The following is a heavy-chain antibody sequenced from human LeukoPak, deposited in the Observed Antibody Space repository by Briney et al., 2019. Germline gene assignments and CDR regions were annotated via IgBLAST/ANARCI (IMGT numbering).Heavy chain of an antibody. Sequence: SETLSLTCTVSGGSISSYYWSWIRQPPGKGLEWIGYIYTSGSTNYNPSLKSRVTISVDTSKNQFSLKLSSVTAADTAVYYCARGVVPAHGIAFDIWGQGTMVTVSS. CDR3: ARGVVPAHGIAFDI. CDR1: GGSISSYY. D-gene: IGHD2-2*01. J-gene: IGHJ3*02. V-gene: IGHV4-4*09. CDR2: IYTSGST.